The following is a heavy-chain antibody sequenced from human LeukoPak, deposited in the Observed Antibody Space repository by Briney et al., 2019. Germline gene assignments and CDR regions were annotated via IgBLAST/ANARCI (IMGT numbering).Heavy chain of an antibody. CDR3: ARDWYCSGGSCYDTFDI. V-gene: IGHV1-18*01. J-gene: IGHJ3*02. CDR2: ISAYNGNT. Sequence: ASVTVSCKASGYSFTSYGISWVRQAPGQELEWMGWISAYNGNTKYAQKLQGRVTMTSDTSTTTAYMELRSLRSDDTAVYYCARDWYCSGGSCYDTFDIWGQGTMVTVSS. CDR1: GYSFTSYG. D-gene: IGHD2-15*01.